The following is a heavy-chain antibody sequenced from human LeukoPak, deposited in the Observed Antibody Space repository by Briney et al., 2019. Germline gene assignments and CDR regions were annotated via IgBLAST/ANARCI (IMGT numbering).Heavy chain of an antibody. D-gene: IGHD2-21*02. CDR1: GYTFTSYG. Sequence: GASVNVSCKASGYTFTSYGISWVRQAPGQGLEWMGWISAYNGNTNYAQKLQGRVTMTTDTSTSTAYMELRSLRSDDTAVYYCARVEDCGGDCYSGLLGAFDIWGQGTMVTVSS. CDR3: ARVEDCGGDCYSGLLGAFDI. CDR2: ISAYNGNT. V-gene: IGHV1-18*01. J-gene: IGHJ3*02.